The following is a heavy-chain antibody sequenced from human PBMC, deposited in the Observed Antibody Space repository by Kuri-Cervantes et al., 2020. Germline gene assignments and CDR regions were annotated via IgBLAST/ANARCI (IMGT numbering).Heavy chain of an antibody. D-gene: IGHD3-22*01. CDR3: ARLVYYDSSGYFQARYYFDY. CDR2: IYYSGDT. Sequence: SETLSLTCTVSGGSITSGDYYWSWIRQPPGKGLEWIAYIYYSGDTYYNPSLKSRVTISLDTSKNQFSLKLSSVTAADTAVYYCARLVYYDSSGYFQARYYFDYWGQGTLVTVSS. J-gene: IGHJ4*02. CDR1: GGSITSGDYY. V-gene: IGHV4-30-4*01.